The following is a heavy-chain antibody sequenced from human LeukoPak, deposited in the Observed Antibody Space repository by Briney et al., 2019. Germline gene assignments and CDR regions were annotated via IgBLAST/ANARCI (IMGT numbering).Heavy chain of an antibody. Sequence: ASGSLSGKASRYTFTRYVVSGVGQAPGQGVKWRGWMSTYNENTDYAQKWHVRVTITTDTSTSTAYMGLSNLTADDTAVYYCARVGSPVSRQSSSWRYYYYGIDVGDQAPTAAVS. CDR1: RYTFTRYV. J-gene: IGHJ6*02. CDR2: MSTYNENT. V-gene: IGHV1-18*01. CDR3: ARVGSPVSRQSSSWRYYYYGIDV. D-gene: IGHD6-13*01.